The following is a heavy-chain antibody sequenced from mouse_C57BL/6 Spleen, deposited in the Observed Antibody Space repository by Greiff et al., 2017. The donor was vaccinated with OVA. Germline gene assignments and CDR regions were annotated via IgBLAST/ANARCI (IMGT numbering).Heavy chain of an antibody. V-gene: IGHV1-82*01. CDR1: GYAFSSSW. CDR2: IYPGDGDT. CDR3: ARSEGLHYAMDY. J-gene: IGHJ4*01. Sequence: VQLQESGPELVKPGASVKISCKASGYAFSSSWMNWVKQRPGKGLEWIGRIYPGDGDTNYNGKFKGKATLTADKSSSTAYMQLSSLTSEDSAVYFCARSEGLHYAMDYWGQGTSVTVSS. D-gene: IGHD2-4*01.